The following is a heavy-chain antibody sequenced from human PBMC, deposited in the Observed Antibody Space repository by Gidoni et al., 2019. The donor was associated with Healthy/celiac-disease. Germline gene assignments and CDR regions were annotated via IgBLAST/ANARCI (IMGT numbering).Heavy chain of an antibody. D-gene: IGHD3-22*01. CDR3: ASGYYYDSSGYEGRYYYYGMDV. CDR2: IIPILGTA. Sequence: QVQLVQSGAEVKKPGSSVKVSCKASGGPFSSYAISWVRQAPGQGLEWRGGIIPILGTANYAQKFKGRVTITADESTSTAYMELSSLRSEDTAVYYCASGYYYDSSGYEGRYYYYGMDVWGQGTTVTVSS. CDR1: GGPFSSYA. J-gene: IGHJ6*02. V-gene: IGHV1-69*01.